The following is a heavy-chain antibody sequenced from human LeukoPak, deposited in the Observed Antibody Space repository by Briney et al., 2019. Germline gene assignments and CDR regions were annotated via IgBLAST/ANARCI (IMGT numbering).Heavy chain of an antibody. CDR1: GFTFSSYS. J-gene: IGHJ3*02. V-gene: IGHV3-21*01. Sequence: PGGSLRLSCAASGFTFSSYSMNWVRQAPGKGLEWVSSISSSSSYIYYADSVKGRFTISRDNAKNSLYLQMNSLRAEDTAVYYCAREYCSGGSCHSDAFDIWGQGTMVTVSS. CDR3: AREYCSGGSCHSDAFDI. CDR2: ISSSSSYI. D-gene: IGHD2-15*01.